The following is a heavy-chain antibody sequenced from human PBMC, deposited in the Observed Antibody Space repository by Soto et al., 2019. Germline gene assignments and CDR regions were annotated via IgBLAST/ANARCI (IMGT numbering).Heavy chain of an antibody. Sequence: PGGSLRLSCAASGFPFSSYAMSWVRQAPGKGLEWVSAISGSGGNTYYADSVKGRFTISRDNSKNTLYLQMNSLRAEDTAMYYCAKDLYYYDGGGYRYYFDYWGQGTLVTVSS. J-gene: IGHJ4*02. CDR2: ISGSGGNT. CDR1: GFPFSSYA. V-gene: IGHV3-23*01. CDR3: AKDLYYYDGGGYRYYFDY. D-gene: IGHD3-22*01.